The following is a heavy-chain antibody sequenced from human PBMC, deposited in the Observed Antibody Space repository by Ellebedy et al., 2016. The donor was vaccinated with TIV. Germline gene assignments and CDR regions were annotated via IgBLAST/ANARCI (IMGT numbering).Heavy chain of an antibody. CDR1: GFPFSNYA. CDR3: AKPPELWLIHTGLAS. Sequence: GESLKISCAASGFPFSNYAMAWVRQAPGKGLEWVSAISQSGGDTYYADSVKGRFTISRDNSQSTLYLQMDSLRADDTAVYYCAKPPELWLIHTGLASWGQGTLVTVSS. D-gene: IGHD6-19*01. CDR2: ISQSGGDT. V-gene: IGHV3-23*01. J-gene: IGHJ4*02.